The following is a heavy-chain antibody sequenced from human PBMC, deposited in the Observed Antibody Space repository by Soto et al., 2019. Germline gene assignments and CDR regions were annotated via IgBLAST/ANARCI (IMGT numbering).Heavy chain of an antibody. V-gene: IGHV3-21*02. D-gene: IGHD3-10*01. J-gene: IGHJ4*02. Sequence: DVQLVESGGTLVKPGGSLRLSCVASGFTFSDYSMNWVRQAPGKGLEWVSSISTSGEFTYYPDSLRGRFTISRDSAKNPRYLHMDRLRAEDKAVYYCATDAQRRGSGSYDYWGQGALVTVSS. CDR3: ATDAQRRGSGSYDY. CDR2: ISTSGEFT. CDR1: GFTFSDYS.